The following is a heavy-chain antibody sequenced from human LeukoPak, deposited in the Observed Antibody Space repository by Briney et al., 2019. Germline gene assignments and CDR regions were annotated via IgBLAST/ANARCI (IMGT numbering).Heavy chain of an antibody. CDR3: ARAPDCSGGSCYSPFFDY. CDR2: IYRGGST. D-gene: IGHD2-15*01. V-gene: IGHV4-30-2*01. CDR1: GGSISSGGYS. Sequence: PSETLSLTCAVSGGSISSGGYSWSWIRQPPGKGLEWIGYIYRGGSTYYNPSLKSRVTISVDRSKNQFSLGLTSVTAADTAVYYCARAPDCSGGSCYSPFFDYWGQGTLVTVSS. J-gene: IGHJ4*02.